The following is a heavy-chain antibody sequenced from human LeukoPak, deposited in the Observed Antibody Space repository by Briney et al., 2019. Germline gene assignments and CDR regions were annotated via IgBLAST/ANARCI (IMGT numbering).Heavy chain of an antibody. CDR1: GFTFSSYG. CDR3: AREAPPPYSSGWYYFDY. Sequence: GGSLRLSCAASGFTFSSYGMHWVRQAPGKGLEWVAVIWYDGSNKYYADSVKGRFTISRDNSKNTLYLQMSSLRAEDTAVYYCAREAPPPYSSGWYYFDYWGQGTLVTVSS. J-gene: IGHJ4*02. D-gene: IGHD6-19*01. CDR2: IWYDGSNK. V-gene: IGHV3-33*08.